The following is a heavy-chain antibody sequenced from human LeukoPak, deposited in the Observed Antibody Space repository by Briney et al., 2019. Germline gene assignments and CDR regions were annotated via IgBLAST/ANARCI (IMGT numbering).Heavy chain of an antibody. V-gene: IGHV3-23*01. CDR1: AITFSTYA. Sequence: GGSLRLSCAASAITFSTYAMSWVRQAPGKGLECVSVISGGAGSTYYADSKNTLYLQMNSLRAEDTAVYYCAKDKYNFWSGSNYYYMDVWGKGTTVTVSS. J-gene: IGHJ6*03. D-gene: IGHD3-3*01. CDR2: ISGGAGST. CDR3: AKDKYNFWSGSNYYYMDV.